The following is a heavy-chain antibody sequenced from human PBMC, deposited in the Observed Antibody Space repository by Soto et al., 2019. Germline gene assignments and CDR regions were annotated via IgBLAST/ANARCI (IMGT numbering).Heavy chain of an antibody. Sequence: SETLSLTCAVYGGSFSGHFWSWIRQPPGKWLEWIGEINHSGSTNFNPSLKSRVTISVDTSKNQFSLKVNSLTAADTAVYYCARVISLIVEVQRDAPDKYYFDSWGQGXVVTVYS. CDR3: ARVISLIVEVQRDAPDKYYFDS. CDR2: INHSGST. CDR1: GGSFSGHF. J-gene: IGHJ4*02. D-gene: IGHD2-21*01. V-gene: IGHV4-34*01.